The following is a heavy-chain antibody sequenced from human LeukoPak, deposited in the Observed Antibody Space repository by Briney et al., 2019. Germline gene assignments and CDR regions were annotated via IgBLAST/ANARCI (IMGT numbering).Heavy chain of an antibody. V-gene: IGHV3-23*01. CDR2: ISGSGGST. Sequence: PGGSLRLSCAASGFTFSSYAMSWVRQAPGKGLEWVSAISGSGGSTYYADSVKGRFTISRDNSKNTLYLQMNSLRAEDTAVYYCAKGPSPIAVAGTRFDYWGQGTLVTVSS. J-gene: IGHJ4*02. CDR3: AKGPSPIAVAGTRFDY. D-gene: IGHD6-19*01. CDR1: GFTFSSYA.